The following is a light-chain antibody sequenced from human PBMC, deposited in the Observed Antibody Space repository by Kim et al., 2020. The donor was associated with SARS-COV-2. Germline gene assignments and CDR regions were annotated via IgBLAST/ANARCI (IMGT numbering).Light chain of an antibody. CDR2: GAS. CDR1: KSVSSVY. Sequence: SPGERATLSCRASKSVSSVYLAWYQQKPGQAPRLVIYGASSRATGIPDRFSGGGSGTDFTLTISRLEPEDFAVYYCQQYGNSPITFGQGTRLEIK. V-gene: IGKV3-20*01. CDR3: QQYGNSPIT. J-gene: IGKJ5*01.